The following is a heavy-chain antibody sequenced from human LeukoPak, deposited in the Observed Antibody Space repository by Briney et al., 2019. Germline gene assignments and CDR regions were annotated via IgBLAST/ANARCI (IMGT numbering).Heavy chain of an antibody. J-gene: IGHJ4*02. V-gene: IGHV1-18*01. CDR2: ISGYNGNT. Sequence: ASVKVSCKASGYTFTSYGIRWVRQAPGQGLEWMGWISGYNGNTNYAQKLRGRVTMTTDTSTSTAYMELRSLRSDDTAVYYCARDHAYYYDSSGYSDYWGQGTLVTVSS. CDR1: GYTFTSYG. D-gene: IGHD3-22*01. CDR3: ARDHAYYYDSSGYSDY.